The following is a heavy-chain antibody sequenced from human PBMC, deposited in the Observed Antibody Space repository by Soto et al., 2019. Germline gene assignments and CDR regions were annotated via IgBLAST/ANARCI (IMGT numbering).Heavy chain of an antibody. V-gene: IGHV1-69*13. CDR1: GYTFTGYY. CDR2: IIPIFGTA. Sequence: SVKVSCKASGYTFTGYYMHWVRQAPGQGLEWMGGIIPIFGTANYAQKFQGRVTITADESTSTAYMELSSLRSEDTAVYYCARDTYGDPWNYYGMDVWGQGTTVTVSS. CDR3: ARDTYGDPWNYYGMDV. D-gene: IGHD4-17*01. J-gene: IGHJ6*02.